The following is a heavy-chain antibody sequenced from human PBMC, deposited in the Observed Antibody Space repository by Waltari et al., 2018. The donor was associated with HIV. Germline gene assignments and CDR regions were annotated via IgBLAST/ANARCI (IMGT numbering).Heavy chain of an antibody. CDR3: TRGNGHAFDL. J-gene: IGHJ3*01. V-gene: IGHV3-74*01. CDR2: INSDGSST. Sequence: EVQLVESGGGPVQPGGSLSLSGAASGFTVSSYWMFWVRQVPGKGLVWVSRINSDGSSTTYADSVKGRFTISRDNAKNTLYLQMNSLRAEDTAMYYCTRGNGHAFDLWGQGTMVTVSS. CDR1: GFTVSSYW. D-gene: IGHD2-8*01.